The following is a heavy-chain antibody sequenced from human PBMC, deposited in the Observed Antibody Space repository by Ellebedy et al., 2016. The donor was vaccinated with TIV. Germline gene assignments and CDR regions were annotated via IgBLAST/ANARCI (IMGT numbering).Heavy chain of an antibody. Sequence: PGGSLRLSCAASGFTFSSYGMHWVRQAPGKGLEWVAVISYDGSNKYYADSVKGRFTISRDNSKNTLYLQMNSLRAEDTAVYYCAKVLGTTVTTYYYYGMDVWGQGTTVTVSS. CDR2: ISYDGSNK. J-gene: IGHJ6*02. CDR3: AKVLGTTVTTYYYYGMDV. D-gene: IGHD4-17*01. CDR1: GFTFSSYG. V-gene: IGHV3-30*18.